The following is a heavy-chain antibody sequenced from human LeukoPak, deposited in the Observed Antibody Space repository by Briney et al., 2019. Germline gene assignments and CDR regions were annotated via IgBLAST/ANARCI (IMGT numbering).Heavy chain of an antibody. J-gene: IGHJ3*02. CDR1: GGSFSGYY. Sequence: PSETLSLTCGVYGGSFSGYYWTWIRQSPGKGLEWIGEIKRSGSTNYNPSLKSRVTVLVDTSKNQFSLKLSSVTAADTAVYYCARARGRYCSSTSCGEAFDIWGQGTMVTVSS. CDR3: ARARGRYCSSTSCGEAFDI. CDR2: IKRSGST. D-gene: IGHD2-2*01. V-gene: IGHV4-34*01.